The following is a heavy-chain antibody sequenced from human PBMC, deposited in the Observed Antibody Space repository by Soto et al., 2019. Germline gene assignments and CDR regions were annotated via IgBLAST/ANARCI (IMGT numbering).Heavy chain of an antibody. Sequence: SETLSLTCTVSGGSISSGGYFWNWIRQHPGKGLEWIGYIYYSGSTYYNPSLKSRVTISVDTSMNQISLKLSSVTAADTAFYYCARLGGYYQSLDTWGQGTLVTVSS. CDR1: GGSISSGGYF. CDR3: ARLGGYYQSLDT. V-gene: IGHV4-31*03. D-gene: IGHD3-22*01. J-gene: IGHJ5*02. CDR2: IYYSGST.